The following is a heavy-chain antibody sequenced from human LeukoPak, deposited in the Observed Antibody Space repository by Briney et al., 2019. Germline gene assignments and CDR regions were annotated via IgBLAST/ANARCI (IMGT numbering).Heavy chain of an antibody. CDR2: IHPSSDDT. J-gene: IGHJ4*02. CDR1: GYTFTDYY. V-gene: IGHV1-2*02. Sequence: ASVKVSCKASGYTFTDYYIHWVRRAPGQGLEWMGWIHPSSDDTNYAQDFQGRVTMTRDSSITTAYLELNSLKSDDTAVYYCARGGHTSTADFYFDYWGQGTLVTVSS. CDR3: ARGGHTSTADFYFDY. D-gene: IGHD1-26*01.